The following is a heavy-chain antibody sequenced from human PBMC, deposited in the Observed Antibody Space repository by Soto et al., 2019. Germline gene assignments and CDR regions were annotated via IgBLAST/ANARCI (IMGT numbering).Heavy chain of an antibody. CDR2: ISYSGST. V-gene: IGHV4-31*02. CDR3: AKTSGSYTLDY. D-gene: IGHD1-26*01. J-gene: IGHJ4*02. Sequence: WTWIRQHPGKGLEWIGYISYSGSTYYNPSLKSRLTISVDTSKNQFSLELISATAADTAVYYCAKTSGSYTLDYWGQGTLVTVSS.